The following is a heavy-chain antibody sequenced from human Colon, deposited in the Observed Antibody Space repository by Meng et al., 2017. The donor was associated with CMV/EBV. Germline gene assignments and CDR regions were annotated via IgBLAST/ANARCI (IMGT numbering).Heavy chain of an antibody. Sequence: GSLRLSCAASGFTFSNYAMHWVRQAPGKGLDWVAVISDDGSNKYYADSVKGRFTISRDNSKNTLYLQMNSLRAEDTALYYCVRCSSTSCYRGNWFDPWGQGTLVTVSS. D-gene: IGHD2-2*01. V-gene: IGHV3-30-3*01. J-gene: IGHJ5*02. CDR3: VRCSSTSCYRGNWFDP. CDR2: ISDDGSNK. CDR1: GFTFSNYA.